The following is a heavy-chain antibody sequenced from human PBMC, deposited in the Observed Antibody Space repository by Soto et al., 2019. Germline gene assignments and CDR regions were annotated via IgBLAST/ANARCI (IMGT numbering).Heavy chain of an antibody. CDR3: AKVNSIVGDGDHDY. Sequence: EVQLLESGGGLIQPGGSLRLSCAASGFTFTTYAMSWVRQPPGKGLEWVSGISSSGDIPYYADSVKGRFTISRDQSKKTVYLQMNSLRAEDTALYYCAKVNSIVGDGDHDYWGQGTLVSVSS. D-gene: IGHD4-17*01. CDR2: ISSSGDIP. CDR1: GFTFTTYA. J-gene: IGHJ4*02. V-gene: IGHV3-23*01.